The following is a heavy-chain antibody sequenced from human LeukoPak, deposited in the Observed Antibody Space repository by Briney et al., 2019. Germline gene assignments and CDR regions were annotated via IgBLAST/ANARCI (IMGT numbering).Heavy chain of an antibody. Sequence: PSETLSHTCTVSGGSISSSSYYWGWIRQPPGKGLEWIGSIYYSGSTYYNPSLKSRVTISVDTSKNQFSLKLSSVTAADTAVYYCARPVTGVFDYWGQGTLVTVSS. D-gene: IGHD7-27*01. J-gene: IGHJ4*02. CDR1: GGSISSSSYY. CDR2: IYYSGST. CDR3: ARPVTGVFDY. V-gene: IGHV4-39*01.